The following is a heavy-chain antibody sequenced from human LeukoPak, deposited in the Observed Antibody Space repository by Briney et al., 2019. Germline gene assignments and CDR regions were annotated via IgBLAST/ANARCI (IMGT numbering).Heavy chain of an antibody. D-gene: IGHD4/OR15-4a*01. CDR2: IWNDGSNQ. V-gene: IGHV3-33*01. CDR3: ARDRAKTYFDY. Sequence: GGSLRLSCAASGLTFSYHGMNWARQTPGKGLEWVAFIWNDGSNQYYADSVKDRFTISRDNSRNTLYLQMNGLRAEDTAVYYCARDRAKTYFDYWGRGTLVIVSS. CDR1: GLTFSYHG. J-gene: IGHJ4*02.